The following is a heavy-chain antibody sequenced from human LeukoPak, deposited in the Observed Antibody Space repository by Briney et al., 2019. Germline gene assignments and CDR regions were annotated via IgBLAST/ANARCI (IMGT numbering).Heavy chain of an antibody. CDR3: ARSCGGAWYFDL. CDR1: GGSINNNY. J-gene: IGHJ2*01. D-gene: IGHD2-21*01. V-gene: IGHV4-59*01. Sequence: SETLSLTCSVSGGSINNNYWSWIRQSPGKRLQWIGYIFSSGSTNYNPSLKSRVAISVDTSKNQFSLNLNSVTAADTAVYYCARSCGGAWYFDLWGRGTLVTVSS. CDR2: IFSSGST.